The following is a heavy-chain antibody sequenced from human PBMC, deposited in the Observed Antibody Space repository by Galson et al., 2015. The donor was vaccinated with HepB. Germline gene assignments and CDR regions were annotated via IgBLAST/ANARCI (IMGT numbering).Heavy chain of an antibody. J-gene: IGHJ6*03. D-gene: IGHD3-10*01. CDR2: ISGSGGST. V-gene: IGHV3-23*01. CDR3: AKGTYYHGSRWHMDV. Sequence: SLILPCAASGFTLSNYAMIWVRQPPGKGQEWVSDISGSGGSTYYADSVKGRFTISRDNSKNTLYLQMNSLGAEDTAVYYCAKGTYYHGSRWHMDVWGKGTTVTVSS. CDR1: GFTLSNYA.